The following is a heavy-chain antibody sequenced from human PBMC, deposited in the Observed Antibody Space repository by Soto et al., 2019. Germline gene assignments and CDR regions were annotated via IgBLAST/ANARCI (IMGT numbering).Heavy chain of an antibody. D-gene: IGHD2-15*01. Sequence: ASVKVSCKASGYTFTSYAMHWVRQAPGQRLEWMGWINAGNGNTKYSQKFQGRVTITRDTSASTAYMELSSLRSEDTAVYYCASRACSGGSCYSQYSYYMDVWGKGTTVTVYS. CDR3: ASRACSGGSCYSQYSYYMDV. CDR1: GYTFTSYA. CDR2: INAGNGNT. V-gene: IGHV1-3*01. J-gene: IGHJ6*03.